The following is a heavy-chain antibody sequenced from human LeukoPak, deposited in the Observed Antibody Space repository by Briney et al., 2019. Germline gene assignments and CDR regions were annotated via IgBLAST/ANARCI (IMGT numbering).Heavy chain of an antibody. CDR2: IHYSGST. J-gene: IGHJ4*02. D-gene: IGHD6-19*01. CDR1: GGSISSSSYY. CDR3: ARVRAVAGTPPDY. V-gene: IGHV4-39*07. Sequence: SETLSLTCTVSGGSISSSSYYWGWIRQPPGKGLEWIGSIHYSGSTNYNPSLKSRVTISVDTSKNQFSLKMRSVTAADTAVYYCARVRAVAGTPPDYWGQGTPVTVSS.